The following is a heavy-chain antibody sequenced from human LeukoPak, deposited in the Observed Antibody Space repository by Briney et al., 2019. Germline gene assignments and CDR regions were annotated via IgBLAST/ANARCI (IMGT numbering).Heavy chain of an antibody. CDR3: ARGDSSGYYCFDY. Sequence: GGSLRLSCAASGFTVSSNYMSWVRQAPGKGLEWVSVIYSGGNTYYADSVKGRFTISRDNSKNTLYLQMNSLRAEDTAVYYCARGDSSGYYCFDYWGQGTLVTVSS. CDR2: IYSGGNT. D-gene: IGHD6-19*01. CDR1: GFTVSSNY. V-gene: IGHV3-53*01. J-gene: IGHJ4*02.